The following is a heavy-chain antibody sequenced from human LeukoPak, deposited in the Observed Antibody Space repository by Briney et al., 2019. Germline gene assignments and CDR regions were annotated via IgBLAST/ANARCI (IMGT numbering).Heavy chain of an antibody. D-gene: IGHD2-15*01. CDR2: ISGSGGST. CDR1: GFTLSSYA. Sequence: GGSLRLSCAASGFTLSSYAMSWVGHAPGKGLEWVSAISGSGGSTYYADSVKGRFTISRDNSKNTLYLQMNSLRAEDTAVYYCAKDFCSGGSCYSFDAFDIWGQGTMVTVSS. J-gene: IGHJ3*02. V-gene: IGHV3-23*01. CDR3: AKDFCSGGSCYSFDAFDI.